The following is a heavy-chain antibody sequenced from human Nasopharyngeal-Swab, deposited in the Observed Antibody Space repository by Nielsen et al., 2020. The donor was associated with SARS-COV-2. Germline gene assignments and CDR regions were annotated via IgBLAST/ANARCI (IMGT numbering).Heavy chain of an antibody. Sequence: RQAPGKGLEWIGEISHSGSTNYNPSLKSRVTISVDTSKNQFSLKLSSVTAADTAVYYCARGRIGGVIGNWFDPWGQGTLVTVSS. D-gene: IGHD3-16*02. V-gene: IGHV4-34*01. CDR2: ISHSGST. J-gene: IGHJ5*02. CDR3: ARGRIGGVIGNWFDP.